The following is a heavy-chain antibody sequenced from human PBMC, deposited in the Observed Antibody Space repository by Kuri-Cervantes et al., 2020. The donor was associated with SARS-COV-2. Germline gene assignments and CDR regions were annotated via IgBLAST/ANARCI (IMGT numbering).Heavy chain of an antibody. D-gene: IGHD1-26*01. CDR1: GYTFTSYY. Sequence: ASVKVSCKASGYTFTSYYMHWVRQAPGQGLEWMGIINPSGGSTSYAQKFQGRVTMTRDTSTSTVYMELSSLRSEDTAVYYCARDPGVGADNVDAFDIWGQGTMVTVSS. J-gene: IGHJ3*02. V-gene: IGHV1-46*01. CDR3: ARDPGVGADNVDAFDI. CDR2: INPSGGST.